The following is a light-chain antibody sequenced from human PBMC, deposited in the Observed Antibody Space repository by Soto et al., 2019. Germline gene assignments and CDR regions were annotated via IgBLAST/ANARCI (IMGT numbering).Light chain of an antibody. V-gene: IGKV3-15*01. CDR1: QSVRTN. Sequence: EIVMTQSPVTLSVSPGERATLSCRASQSVRTNLAWYQQKPGQAPRLLIYGASTGATGIPARFSGSGAGTDFTLTTSRLQSEDFADYYQQQYNNCPLTFGQGTKLEIK. J-gene: IGKJ1*01. CDR2: GAS. CDR3: QQYNNCPLT.